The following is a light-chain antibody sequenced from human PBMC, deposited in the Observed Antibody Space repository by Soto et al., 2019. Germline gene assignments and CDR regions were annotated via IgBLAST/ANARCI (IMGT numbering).Light chain of an antibody. V-gene: IGKV3-20*01. Sequence: DIVLTQSPSTLSLSLWQRASLSFWAKRSVSSYLAWYQQKPGQAPRLLIYGASSRATGIPDRFSGSGSGTDFTLTISRLEPEDFAVYYCQQHGSSPWTFGQGTKVDIK. J-gene: IGKJ1*01. CDR2: GAS. CDR1: RSVSSY. CDR3: QQHGSSPWT.